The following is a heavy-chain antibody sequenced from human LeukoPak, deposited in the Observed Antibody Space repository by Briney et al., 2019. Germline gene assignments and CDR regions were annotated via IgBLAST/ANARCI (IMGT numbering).Heavy chain of an antibody. V-gene: IGHV4-4*07. CDR2: IYTSGST. CDR3: ARNTYRYSYGPVYMDV. CDR1: GGSISSYY. J-gene: IGHJ6*03. Sequence: SETLSLTCTVSGGSISSYYWSWIRQPAGKGLEWIGRIYTSGSTNYNPSLKSRVTISVDTSKNQFSLKLSSVSAADTAVYYCARNTYRYSYGPVYMDVWGKGTTVTVSS. D-gene: IGHD5-18*01.